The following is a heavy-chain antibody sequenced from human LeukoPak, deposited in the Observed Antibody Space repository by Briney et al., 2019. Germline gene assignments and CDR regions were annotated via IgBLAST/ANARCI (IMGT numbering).Heavy chain of an antibody. Sequence: GGSLRLSCAASGFTFSSYAMNWVRQAPGKGLKGVSYINKNGYTTRYADSVKGRFTISRDNAKNSLYLQMNSLRSEDTAIYYCARDPGYTGSPIDYWGQGTLVTVSS. CDR1: GFTFSSYA. CDR3: ARDPGYTGSPIDY. D-gene: IGHD6-13*01. J-gene: IGHJ4*02. CDR2: INKNGYTT. V-gene: IGHV3-48*03.